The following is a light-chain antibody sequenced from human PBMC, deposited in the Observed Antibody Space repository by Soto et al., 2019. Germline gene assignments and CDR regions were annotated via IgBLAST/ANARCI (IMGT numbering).Light chain of an antibody. CDR3: QQRSNWPPIT. CDR1: QSVSSY. CDR2: DAS. Sequence: EIVLTQSPCTLSLSPGERATLSFMASQSVSSYLAWYQQKPGQAPRLLIYDASNRATGIPARFSGSGSGTDFTLTISSLEPEDFAVYYCQQRSNWPPITFGQGTRLEI. V-gene: IGKV3-11*01. J-gene: IGKJ5*01.